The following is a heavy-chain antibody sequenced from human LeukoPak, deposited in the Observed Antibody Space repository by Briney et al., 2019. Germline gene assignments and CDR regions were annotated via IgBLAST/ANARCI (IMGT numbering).Heavy chain of an antibody. CDR3: AGGRTDTMIVVVTSDY. Sequence: ASVKVSCKASGYTFTGYYMHWVRQAPGQGLEWMGWINPNSGGTNYAQKFQGRVTMTRDTSISTAYMELSSLRSEDTAVYYCAGGRTDTMIVVVTSDYWGQGTLVTVSS. J-gene: IGHJ4*02. V-gene: IGHV1-2*02. CDR1: GYTFTGYY. D-gene: IGHD3-22*01. CDR2: INPNSGGT.